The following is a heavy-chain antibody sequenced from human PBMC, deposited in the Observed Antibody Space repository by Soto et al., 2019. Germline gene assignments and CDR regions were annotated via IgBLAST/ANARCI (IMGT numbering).Heavy chain of an antibody. Sequence: GASVKVSCKASGYTFTSYDINWVRHATGQGLEWMGWMNPNSGNTGYAQKFQGRVTMTRNTSISTAYMELSSLRSEDTAVYYCARGAYYDFWSGGGYYYYYMDVWGKGTTVTDSS. CDR3: ARGAYYDFWSGGGYYYYYMDV. CDR2: MNPNSGNT. V-gene: IGHV1-8*01. D-gene: IGHD3-3*01. CDR1: GYTFTSYD. J-gene: IGHJ6*03.